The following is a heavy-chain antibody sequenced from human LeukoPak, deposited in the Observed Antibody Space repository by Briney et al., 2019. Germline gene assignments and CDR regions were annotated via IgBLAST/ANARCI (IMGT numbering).Heavy chain of an antibody. CDR3: ARGSSSFNWFDP. J-gene: IGHJ5*02. CDR2: TYYRSKWYN. CDR1: GDSVSSNSAA. D-gene: IGHD6-13*01. V-gene: IGHV6-1*01. Sequence: SQTLSLTCTISGDSVSSNSAAWNWIRQSPSRGLEWLGRTYYRSKWYNDYAESVKSRMTINPDTSKDQFSLQLNSVTPEDTAVYYCARGSSSFNWFDPWGQGTLVTVSS.